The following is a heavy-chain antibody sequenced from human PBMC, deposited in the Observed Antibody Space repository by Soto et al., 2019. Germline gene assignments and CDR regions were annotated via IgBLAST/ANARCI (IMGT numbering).Heavy chain of an antibody. CDR3: ASPTPGYCSGGSCYSPRS. CDR1: GGTFSSYA. Sequence: SVKVSCKASGGTFSSYAISWVRQAPGQGLEWMGGIIPIFGTANYAQKFQGRVTITADESTSTAYMELSSLRSEDTAVYYCASPTPGYCSGGSCYSPRSWGQGTLVTAPQ. CDR2: IIPIFGTA. V-gene: IGHV1-69*13. D-gene: IGHD2-15*01. J-gene: IGHJ5*02.